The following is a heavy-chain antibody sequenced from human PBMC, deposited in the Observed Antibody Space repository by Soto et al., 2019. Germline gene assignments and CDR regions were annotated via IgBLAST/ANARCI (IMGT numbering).Heavy chain of an antibody. CDR3: ARGDGEYCSGGSCYFFDY. CDR2: ISSSSSYI. V-gene: IGHV3-21*01. Sequence: EVQLVESGGGLVKPGGSLRLSCAASGFTFSSYSMNWVRQAPGKGLEWVSSISSSSSYIYYADSVKGRFTISRDNAKNSLYLQMNSLRAEDTAVYYCARGDGEYCSGGSCYFFDYWGQGTLVTVSS. CDR1: GFTFSSYS. J-gene: IGHJ4*02. D-gene: IGHD2-15*01.